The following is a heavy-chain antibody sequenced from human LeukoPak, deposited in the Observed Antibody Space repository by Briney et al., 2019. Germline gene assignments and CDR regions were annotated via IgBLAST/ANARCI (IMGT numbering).Heavy chain of an antibody. D-gene: IGHD2-21*02. CDR1: GFTFSSYG. J-gene: IGHJ3*02. Sequence: GRSLRLSCAASGFTFSSYGMHWVRQAPGKGLEWVAVISYDGSNKYYADSVKGRFTISRDNCKNTLYLQMNSLRAEDTAVYYCAKDLVVVTVSYAFDIWGQGTMVTVSS. V-gene: IGHV3-30*18. CDR2: ISYDGSNK. CDR3: AKDLVVVTVSYAFDI.